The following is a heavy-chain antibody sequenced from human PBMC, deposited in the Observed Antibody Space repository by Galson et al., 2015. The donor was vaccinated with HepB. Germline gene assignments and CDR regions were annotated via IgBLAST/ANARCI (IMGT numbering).Heavy chain of an antibody. Sequence: SLRLSCAASGFTFSSYGMHWVRQAPGKGLEWVAVISYDGSNKYYADSVKGRFTISRDNSKNTLYLQMNSLRAEDTAVYYCAKDGMDDYSKWTVLDYWGQGTLVTVSS. CDR2: ISYDGSNK. J-gene: IGHJ4*02. D-gene: IGHD4-11*01. CDR1: GFTFSSYG. V-gene: IGHV3-30*18. CDR3: AKDGMDDYSKWTVLDY.